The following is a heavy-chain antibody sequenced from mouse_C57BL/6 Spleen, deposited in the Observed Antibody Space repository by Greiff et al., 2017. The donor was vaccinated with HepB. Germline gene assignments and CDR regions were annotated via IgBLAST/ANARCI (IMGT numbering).Heavy chain of an antibody. J-gene: IGHJ3*01. V-gene: IGHV3-6*01. CDR2: ISYDGSN. CDR3: ARDRGDGYLFAY. D-gene: IGHD2-3*01. CDR1: GYSITSGYY. Sequence: EVKLMESGPGLVKPSQSLSLTCSVTGYSITSGYYWNWIRQFPGNKLEWMGYISYDGSNNYNPSLKNRISITRDTSKNQFFLKLNSVTTEDTATYYCARDRGDGYLFAYWGQGTLVTVSA.